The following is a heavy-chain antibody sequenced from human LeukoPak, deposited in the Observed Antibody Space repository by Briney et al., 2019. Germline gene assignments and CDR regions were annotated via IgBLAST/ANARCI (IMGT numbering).Heavy chain of an antibody. V-gene: IGHV4-59*01. CDR2: IYNSGHT. CDR1: GGSISNYY. D-gene: IGHD4-17*01. Sequence: PSETLSHTCTVSGGSISNYYWSWIRQPPGKGLEWIGYIYNSGHTNYNPSLKSRVTISEDTSKNQLSLKLSSVTAADTAVYYCARAAVTTSRYFQHWGQGTLVTVSS. J-gene: IGHJ1*01. CDR3: ARAAVTTSRYFQH.